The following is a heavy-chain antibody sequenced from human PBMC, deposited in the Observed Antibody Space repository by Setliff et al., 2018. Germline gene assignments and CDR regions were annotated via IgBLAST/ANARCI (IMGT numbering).Heavy chain of an antibody. Sequence: SETLSLTCTVSDASIGGSGYYWGWIRQPPGKGPEWIGNIHYSGSTHYNPSLKSRVTISVDTSKNQFSLKLSSVTAADTAVYYCASMGATRDYWGQGTLVTVSS. J-gene: IGHJ4*02. CDR3: ASMGATRDY. D-gene: IGHD1-26*01. V-gene: IGHV4-39*07. CDR2: IHYSGST. CDR1: DASIGGSGYY.